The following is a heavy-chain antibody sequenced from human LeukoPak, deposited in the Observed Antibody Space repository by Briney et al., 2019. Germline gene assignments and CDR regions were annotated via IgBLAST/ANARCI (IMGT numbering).Heavy chain of an antibody. CDR3: AKDIVKGSASGTFDH. J-gene: IGHJ4*02. V-gene: IGHV3-21*04. CDR2: ISSSSSYI. Sequence: GGSLRLSCAASGFTFSSYSMNWVRQAPGKGLEWVSSISSSSSYIYYADSVKGRFTISRDNARNSLSLQMNSLRVEDTALYFCAKDIVKGSASGTFDHWGQGTLVTVSS. D-gene: IGHD3-10*01. CDR1: GFTFSSYS.